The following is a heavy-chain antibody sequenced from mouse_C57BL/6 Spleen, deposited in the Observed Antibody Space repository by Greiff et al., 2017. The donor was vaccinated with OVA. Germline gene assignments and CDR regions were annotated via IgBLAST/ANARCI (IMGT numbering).Heavy chain of an antibody. J-gene: IGHJ2*01. CDR2: LHPSDSDT. CDR3: AIIDGSSSYYFDY. Sequence: QVQLQQPWAELVKPGASVKVSCKASGYTFTSYWMHWVKQRPGQGLEWIGRLHPSDSDTNYNQKFKGKATLTVDKSSSTAYMQLSSLTSEDSAVYYCAIIDGSSSYYFDYWGQGTTLTVSS. D-gene: IGHD1-1*01. V-gene: IGHV1-74*01. CDR1: GYTFTSYW.